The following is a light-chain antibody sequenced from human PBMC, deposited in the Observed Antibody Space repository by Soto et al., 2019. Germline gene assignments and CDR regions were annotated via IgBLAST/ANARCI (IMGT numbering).Light chain of an antibody. Sequence: QSVLTQPPSASGTPGQRVIISCSGSNSNIGTYTVNWYQQLPGTAPKLLIYSNNQRPSGVPDRFSGSKSGTSASLAISGLQSEDEADYYCAAWDASLNGPVFGGGTKVTVL. CDR3: AAWDASLNGPV. CDR2: SNN. J-gene: IGLJ2*01. V-gene: IGLV1-44*01. CDR1: NSNIGTYT.